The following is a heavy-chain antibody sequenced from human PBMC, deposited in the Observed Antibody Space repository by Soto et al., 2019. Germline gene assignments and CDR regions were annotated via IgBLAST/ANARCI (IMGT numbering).Heavy chain of an antibody. D-gene: IGHD3-22*01. V-gene: IGHV3-23*01. J-gene: IGHJ4*02. CDR1: GFTFSSYG. CDR2: ISGSGGST. Sequence: GGSLRLSCKASGFTFSSYGMNWVRQAPGKGLEWVSTISGSGGSTHYADSVKGRFTISRDNSKNTLSLHMNTVRAEDTAVYYCSKDYTYEISGYKRFDYWGQGTLVTV. CDR3: SKDYTYEISGYKRFDY.